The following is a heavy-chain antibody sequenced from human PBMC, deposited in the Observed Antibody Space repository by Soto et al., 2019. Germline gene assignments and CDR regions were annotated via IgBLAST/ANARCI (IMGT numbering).Heavy chain of an antibody. CDR1: GYTFTSYG. J-gene: IGHJ6*03. CDR2: ISAYNGNT. CDR3: ARENGQRFGELLFYMDV. V-gene: IGHV1-18*01. Sequence: QVQLVQSGAEVKKPGASVKVSCKASGYTFTSYGISWVRQAPGQGLEWMGWISAYNGNTNYAQKLQGRVTMTTDTSTSTAYMELRSMRSDDTAVYYCARENGQRFGELLFYMDVWGKGTTVTVSS. D-gene: IGHD3-10*01.